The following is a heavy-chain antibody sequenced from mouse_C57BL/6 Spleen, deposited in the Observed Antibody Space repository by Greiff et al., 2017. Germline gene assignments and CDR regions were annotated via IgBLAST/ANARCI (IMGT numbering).Heavy chain of an antibody. CDR3: ASYSSWYFDV. Sequence: VQLQQSGAELVRPGSSVKLSCKASGYTFTSYWMHWVKQRPIQGLEWIGNIDPSDSETHYNQKFKDKATLTVDKSSSTAYMQLSSLTSEDSAVYYCASYSSWYFDVWGTGTTVTVSS. D-gene: IGHD1-3*01. V-gene: IGHV1-52*01. CDR1: GYTFTSYW. CDR2: IDPSDSET. J-gene: IGHJ1*03.